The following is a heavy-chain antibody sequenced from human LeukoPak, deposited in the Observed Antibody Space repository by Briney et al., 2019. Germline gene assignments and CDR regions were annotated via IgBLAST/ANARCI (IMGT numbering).Heavy chain of an antibody. D-gene: IGHD3-22*01. V-gene: IGHV3-23*01. J-gene: IGHJ4*02. Sequence: GGSLRLSCAASGFTFSSDAMSGGREAPGKGLEWGSAISGSGGSTYYADSVTGRFTISRDNSKNTLYLQMNSLRAEDTAVYYCAKGRYYYDSSGYYVYWGQGTLVTVSS. CDR2: ISGSGGST. CDR1: GFTFSSDA. CDR3: AKGRYYYDSSGYYVY.